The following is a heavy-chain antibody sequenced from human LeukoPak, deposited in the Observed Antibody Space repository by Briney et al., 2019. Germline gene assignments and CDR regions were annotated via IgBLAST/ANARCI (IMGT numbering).Heavy chain of an antibody. V-gene: IGHV3-23*01. J-gene: IGHJ6*02. Sequence: PGGSLRLSCAASGFTFSSYAMSWVRQAPGKGLEWVSAISGSGGSTYYADSVKGRFTISRDNSKNTLYLQMNSLRAEDTAVYYCAKDPFILVRGVTFYYYGMDVWGQGTTVTVSS. D-gene: IGHD3-10*01. CDR3: AKDPFILVRGVTFYYYGMDV. CDR1: GFTFSSYA. CDR2: ISGSGGST.